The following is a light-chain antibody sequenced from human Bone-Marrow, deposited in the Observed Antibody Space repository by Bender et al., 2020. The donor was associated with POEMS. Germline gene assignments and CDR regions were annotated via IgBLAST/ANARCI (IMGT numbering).Light chain of an antibody. Sequence: QSALTQPASVSGSPGQSITISCTGTSSDVGSYNLVSWYQQLPGKAPKLIIYEVYKRPSGVSNRFSGSKSGKTASLTISGLQTEDEGDYYCCSYEGARSLDVIFGGGTKLTVL. V-gene: IGLV2-23*02. CDR2: EVY. CDR1: SSDVGSYNL. CDR3: CSYEGARSLDVI. J-gene: IGLJ2*01.